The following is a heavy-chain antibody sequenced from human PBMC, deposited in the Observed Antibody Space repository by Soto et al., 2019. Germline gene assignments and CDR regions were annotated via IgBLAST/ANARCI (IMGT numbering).Heavy chain of an antibody. Sequence: PSETLSLTCTVSGGSISSGDYYWSWIRQPPGKGLEWIGYIYYSGSTYYNPSLKSRVTISVDTSKNQFSLKLSSVTAADTAVYYCARASGIAARPKYNWFDPWGQGTLVTVSS. CDR3: ARASGIAARPKYNWFDP. CDR2: IYYSGST. J-gene: IGHJ5*02. V-gene: IGHV4-30-4*01. CDR1: GGSISSGDYY. D-gene: IGHD6-6*01.